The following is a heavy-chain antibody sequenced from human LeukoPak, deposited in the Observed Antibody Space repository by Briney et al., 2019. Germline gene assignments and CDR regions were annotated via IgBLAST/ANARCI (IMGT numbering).Heavy chain of an antibody. D-gene: IGHD4-17*01. V-gene: IGHV3-48*03. CDR2: ISSSGSTI. CDR1: GFTFSSYE. J-gene: IGHJ6*03. CDR3: ARGSHYGDYVDYYYYYMDV. Sequence: GGSLRLSCAASGFTFSSYEMNWVRQAPGKGLEWVSYISSSGSTIYYADSVKGRFTISRDNAKNSLYLQMNSLRAEDTAVYYCARGSHYGDYVDYYYYYMDVWGKRTTVTVSS.